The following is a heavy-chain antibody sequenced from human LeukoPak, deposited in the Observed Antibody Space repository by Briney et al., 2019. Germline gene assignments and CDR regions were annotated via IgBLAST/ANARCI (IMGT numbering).Heavy chain of an antibody. Sequence: GGSLRLSCAASGFTFSSYAMSWVRQAPGKGLEWVTTISGSGGSTYYADSVKGRFTLSRDNSTNTLYLQMNSLRAEDTAVYYCANAYYDFWSAYSLWGQGTLVTVSS. CDR1: GFTFSSYA. CDR2: ISGSGGST. CDR3: ANAYYDFWSAYSL. V-gene: IGHV3-23*01. J-gene: IGHJ4*02. D-gene: IGHD3-3*01.